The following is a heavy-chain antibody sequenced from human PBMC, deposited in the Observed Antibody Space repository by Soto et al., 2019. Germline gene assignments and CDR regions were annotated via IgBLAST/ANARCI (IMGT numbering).Heavy chain of an antibody. D-gene: IGHD3-9*01. CDR2: ISYDGSNK. V-gene: IGHV3-30-3*01. CDR1: GFTFSSYA. CDR3: ARDSRSSYDILTGYFDY. Sequence: GGSLRLSCAASGFTFSSYAMHWVRQAPGKGLEWVAVISYDGSNKYYADSVKGRFTISRDNSKNTLYLPMNSLRAEDTAVYYCARDSRSSYDILTGYFDYWGQVTLVTVSS. J-gene: IGHJ4*02.